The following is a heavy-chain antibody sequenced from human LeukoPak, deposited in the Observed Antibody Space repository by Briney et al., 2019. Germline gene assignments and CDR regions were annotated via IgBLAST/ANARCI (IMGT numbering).Heavy chain of an antibody. CDR1: GGSFTDYY. Sequence: SETLSLTCAVYGGSFTDYYWSWIRQPPGKGLEWIGEINHSESTNYNPSLKSRVTILVDTSKNQFSLKLSSVTVADTAVYYCARGVVVVPDANYYYMDVWGKGTTVTVSS. V-gene: IGHV4-34*01. CDR2: INHSEST. D-gene: IGHD2-2*01. J-gene: IGHJ6*03. CDR3: ARGVVVVPDANYYYMDV.